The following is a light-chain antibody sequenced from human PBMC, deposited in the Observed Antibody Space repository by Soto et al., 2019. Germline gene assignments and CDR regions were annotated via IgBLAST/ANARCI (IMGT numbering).Light chain of an antibody. V-gene: IGKV1-5*01. Sequence: DIQMTQSPSTLPASVGDRVIITCRASQSISNWLAWYQQKPGKAPRLLIYDASNLESGVPSRFSGSGSGTDFTLTISSLQPDDFATYYCQQYNSYWWTFGQGTKVEIK. CDR1: QSISNW. CDR2: DAS. CDR3: QQYNSYWWT. J-gene: IGKJ1*01.